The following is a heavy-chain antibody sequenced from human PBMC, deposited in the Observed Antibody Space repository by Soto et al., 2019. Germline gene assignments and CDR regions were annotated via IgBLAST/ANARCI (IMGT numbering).Heavy chain of an antibody. Sequence: SETLSLTCTVSGGSISSYYWSWIRQPPGKGLEWIGYIYYSGSTNYNPSLKSRVTIPVDTSKNQFSLKLSSVTAADTAVYYCARDGGATGDYFDYWGQGTLVTVSS. J-gene: IGHJ4*02. CDR2: IYYSGST. CDR1: GGSISSYY. D-gene: IGHD1-26*01. V-gene: IGHV4-59*01. CDR3: ARDGGATGDYFDY.